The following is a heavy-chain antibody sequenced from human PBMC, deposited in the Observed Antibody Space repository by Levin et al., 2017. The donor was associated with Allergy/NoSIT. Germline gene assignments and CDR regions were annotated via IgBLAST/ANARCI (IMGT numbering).Heavy chain of an antibody. CDR1: GGSISSGSYY. J-gene: IGHJ4*02. V-gene: IGHV4-61*02. CDR3: GAGGPDYFDY. Sequence: PSETLSLTCTVSGGSISSGSYYWSWIRQPAGKGLEWIGRIYTSGSTNYNPSLKSRVTISVDTSKNQFSLKLSSVTAADTAVYYCGAGGPDYFDYWGQGTLVTVSS. D-gene: IGHD1-14*01. CDR2: IYTSGST.